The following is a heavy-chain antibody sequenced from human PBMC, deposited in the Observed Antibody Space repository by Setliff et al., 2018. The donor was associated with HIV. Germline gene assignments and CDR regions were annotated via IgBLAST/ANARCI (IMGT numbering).Heavy chain of an antibody. V-gene: IGHV2-5*02. J-gene: IGHJ4*02. Sequence: PPGKALEWLALIYWDDEKRYSPSLKSRLTITKDILKNQVVLTLTNMDPVDTATYYCAHSRCSGGSCYAESGFDYWGQGTRVTVSS. CDR2: IYWDDEK. D-gene: IGHD2-15*01. CDR3: AHSRCSGGSCYAESGFDY.